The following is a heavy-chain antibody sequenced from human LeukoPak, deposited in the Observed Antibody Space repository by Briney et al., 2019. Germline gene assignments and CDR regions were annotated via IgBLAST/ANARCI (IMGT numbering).Heavy chain of an antibody. Sequence: SETLSLTCAVYGGSFSGYYWSWIRQPPGKGLEWIGEINHSGSTNYNPSLKSRVTISVDTSKNQFSLKLSSVTAADTAVYYCASSTYDFWSGYYGWFDPWGQGTLVTVSS. D-gene: IGHD3-3*01. J-gene: IGHJ5*02. CDR1: GGSFSGYY. CDR2: INHSGST. V-gene: IGHV4-34*01. CDR3: ASSTYDFWSGYYGWFDP.